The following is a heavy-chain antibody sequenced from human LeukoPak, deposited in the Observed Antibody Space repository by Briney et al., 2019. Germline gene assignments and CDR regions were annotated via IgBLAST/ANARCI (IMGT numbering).Heavy chain of an antibody. CDR1: GFTFSTYT. Sequence: GGSLRLSCAASGFTFSTYTMHWVRQAPGKGLEWVAVISHDGSDKFYSDSVKGRFTISRDNSKNTLYLQMNSLRAEDTAVYYCARDVDGYNPGWGQGTLVTVSS. D-gene: IGHD5-24*01. V-gene: IGHV3-30*04. CDR2: ISHDGSDK. J-gene: IGHJ4*02. CDR3: ARDVDGYNPG.